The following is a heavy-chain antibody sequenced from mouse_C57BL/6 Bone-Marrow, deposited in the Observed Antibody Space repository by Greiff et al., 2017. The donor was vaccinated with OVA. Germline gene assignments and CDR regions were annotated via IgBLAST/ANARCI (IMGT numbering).Heavy chain of an antibody. CDR1: GYTFTSYT. CDR3: AIKGRY. J-gene: IGHJ2*01. Sequence: QVQLQQSGAELARPGASVKMSCKASGYTFTSYTMPWVQQRPGQGLEWIGYINPSSGYPKYNQKFKDKATLTADKSSSTAYMQLSSLTSEDSAVYYCAIKGRYWGQGNTLTVSS. CDR2: INPSSGYP. D-gene: IGHD1-3*01. V-gene: IGHV1-4*01.